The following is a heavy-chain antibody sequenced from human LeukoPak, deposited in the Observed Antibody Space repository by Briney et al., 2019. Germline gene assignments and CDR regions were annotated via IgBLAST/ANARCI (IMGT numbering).Heavy chain of an antibody. J-gene: IGHJ6*03. CDR1: GFTFSSYA. Sequence: PGGSLRLSCAASGFTFSSYAMTWVRQAPGKGLEWVSAIGSSDGGTYYADSVKGRFTISRDNSNNMLYLQMNSLRAEDTAVYFCAKDYRHGDYYHCMDVWGKGTTVTVSS. CDR2: IGSSDGGT. CDR3: AKDYRHGDYYHCMDV. D-gene: IGHD3-16*02. V-gene: IGHV3-23*01.